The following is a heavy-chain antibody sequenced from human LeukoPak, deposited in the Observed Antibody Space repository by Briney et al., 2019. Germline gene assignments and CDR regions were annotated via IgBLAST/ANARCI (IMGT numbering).Heavy chain of an antibody. CDR1: GFTFSSYS. J-gene: IGHJ4*02. Sequence: GGSLRLSCAASGFTFSSYSMNWVRQAPGKGLEWVSSISSSSSYIYYADSVKGRFTISRDNAKNSLYLQMNSLRAEDTAVYYCARGRHDFWSGYYYNYWGQGTLVTVSS. CDR2: ISSSSSYI. D-gene: IGHD3-3*01. CDR3: ARGRHDFWSGYYYNY. V-gene: IGHV3-21*04.